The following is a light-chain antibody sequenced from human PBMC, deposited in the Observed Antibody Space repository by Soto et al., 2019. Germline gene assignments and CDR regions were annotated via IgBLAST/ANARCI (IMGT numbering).Light chain of an antibody. CDR1: QSVTSSY. CDR3: QQYGTSPT. Sequence: EIVLAQSPGTLSLSPGERATLSCRASQSVTSSYLAWYQQSPGQAPRLLIYGASSRASGIPDGFRGSGSGTDFTLTISRLEPADFAVYFCQQYGTSPTFGQGTRLEIK. V-gene: IGKV3-20*01. CDR2: GAS. J-gene: IGKJ5*01.